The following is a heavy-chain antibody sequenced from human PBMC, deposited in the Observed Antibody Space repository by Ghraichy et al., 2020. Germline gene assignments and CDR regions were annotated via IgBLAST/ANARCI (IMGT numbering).Heavy chain of an antibody. CDR2: IHSDGST. CDR3: TSIAVMAPFDP. V-gene: IGHV3-66*01. CDR1: GFFVSINY. Sequence: GGSLRLSCAASGFFVSINYMSWVRQAPGSGLEWVSIIHSDGSTYYADSVKGRFTISRDNSKNTVFLQMNSLRPDDTAVYYCTSIAVMAPFDPWGQGTLVTVSS. D-gene: IGHD2-21*01. J-gene: IGHJ5*02.